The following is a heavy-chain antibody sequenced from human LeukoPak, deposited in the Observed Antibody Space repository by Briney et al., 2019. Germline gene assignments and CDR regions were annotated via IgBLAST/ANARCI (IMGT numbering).Heavy chain of an antibody. CDR3: ARDSDSSGWSFDY. D-gene: IGHD6-19*01. J-gene: IGHJ4*02. CDR1: GFTFSKHG. CDR2: VSPPGGGT. Sequence: PGGSLRLSCGASGFTFSKHGMNWVRQAPGKGLEWLSGVSPPGGGTYYADSVKGRFTISRDDSKNTLSLQMNSLRAEDTAVYYCARDSDSSGWSFDYWGQGTLVTVSS. V-gene: IGHV3-23*01.